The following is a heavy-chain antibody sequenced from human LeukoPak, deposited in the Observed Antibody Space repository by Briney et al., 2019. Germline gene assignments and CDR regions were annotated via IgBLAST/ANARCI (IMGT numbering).Heavy chain of an antibody. Sequence: GGSLRLSCAASGFTFSSYSMNWVRQAPGKGLEWVSYISSSSGTIYYADSVKGRFTISRDNAKNSLYLQMNSLRAEDTAVYYCARQGASYDFYIWGQGTMVTVSS. D-gene: IGHD3-3*01. CDR2: ISSSSGTI. J-gene: IGHJ3*02. V-gene: IGHV3-48*01. CDR3: ARQGASYDFYI. CDR1: GFTFSSYS.